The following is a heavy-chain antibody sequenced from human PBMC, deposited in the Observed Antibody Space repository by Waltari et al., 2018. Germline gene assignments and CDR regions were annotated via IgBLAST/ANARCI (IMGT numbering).Heavy chain of an antibody. V-gene: IGHV4-39*07. J-gene: IGHJ5*02. CDR3: ARGPNVYGSGRTWFAP. D-gene: IGHD3-10*01. CDR1: GDSISSSNSF. CDR2: INYSGST. Sequence: QLQLQESGPGLVRPSETLSLTCTVSGDSISSSNSFWGWFRPPPGKGLEWIGTINYSGSTTYNPSLKSRVIISVDTSKNQFSLKLSSVSAADTAVYYCARGPNVYGSGRTWFAPWGQGTLVTVSS.